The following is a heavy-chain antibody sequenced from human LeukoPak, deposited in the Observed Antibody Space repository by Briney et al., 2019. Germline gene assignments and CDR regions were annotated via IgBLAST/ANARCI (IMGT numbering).Heavy chain of an antibody. Sequence: ASVKVSCKASGYTFTAYYINWVRQAPGQGLEWMGWMNPISGNTGHAQKFQGRVTMTRDTSISTAYMELSRLRSDDTAVYYCARDKGLRRIDYWGQGTLVTVSS. CDR1: GYTFTAYY. CDR2: MNPISGNT. CDR3: ARDKGLRRIDY. J-gene: IGHJ4*02. V-gene: IGHV1-8*02. D-gene: IGHD5-12*01.